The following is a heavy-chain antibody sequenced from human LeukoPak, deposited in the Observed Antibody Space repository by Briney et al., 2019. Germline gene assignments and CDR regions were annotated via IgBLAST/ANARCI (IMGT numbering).Heavy chain of an antibody. V-gene: IGHV3-48*01. D-gene: IGHD6-19*01. J-gene: IGHJ4*02. Sequence: GGSLRLSCAASGFSFSNYSMNWVRQAPGKGLEWVSYISSSSRTIYYADSVKGRFTISRDNAKNSLSLQMNSLRAEDTAVYYCIVLAVAGTFGFDYWGQGTLVTVSS. CDR3: IVLAVAGTFGFDY. CDR1: GFSFSNYS. CDR2: ISSSSRTI.